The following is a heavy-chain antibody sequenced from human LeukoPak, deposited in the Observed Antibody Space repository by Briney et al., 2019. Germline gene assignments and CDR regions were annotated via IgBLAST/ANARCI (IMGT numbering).Heavy chain of an antibody. Sequence: ASVKVSCKASGYTFTGYYVHWVRQAPGQGLEWMGWINPNSGGTNYAQKFQGRVTMTRDTSISTAYMELSSLRSEDTAVYYCARVSWQWLATADYWGQGTLVTVSS. CDR2: INPNSGGT. CDR3: ARVSWQWLATADY. J-gene: IGHJ4*02. D-gene: IGHD6-19*01. V-gene: IGHV1-2*02. CDR1: GYTFTGYY.